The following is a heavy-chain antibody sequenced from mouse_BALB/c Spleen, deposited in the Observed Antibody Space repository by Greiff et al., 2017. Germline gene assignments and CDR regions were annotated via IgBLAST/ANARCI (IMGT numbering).Heavy chain of an antibody. Sequence: EVQLQESGPGLVKPSQSLSLTCSVTGYSITSGYYWNWIRQFPGNKLEWMGYISYDGSNNYNPSLKNRISITRDTSKNQFFLKLNSVTTEDTATCYCARDGYYFDYWGQGTTLTVSS. CDR1: GYSITSGYY. D-gene: IGHD2-2*01. J-gene: IGHJ2*01. CDR2: ISYDGSN. CDR3: ARDGYYFDY. V-gene: IGHV3-6*02.